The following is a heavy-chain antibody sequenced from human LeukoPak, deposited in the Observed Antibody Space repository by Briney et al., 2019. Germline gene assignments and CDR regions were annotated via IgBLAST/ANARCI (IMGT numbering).Heavy chain of an antibody. V-gene: IGHV3-23*01. Sequence: GGSLRLSCAGSGFTFNNQAMTWVRQAPGKGLEWVSSISDDGVRTYTADSLRGRFTISRDNSENTAYLQMNSLRVEDTAVYYCAKHLRDVLRFVEWPSENRKYDYNYINAWGSGTTVTVSS. CDR2: ISDDGVRT. CDR3: AKHLRDVLRFVEWPSENRKYDYNYINA. D-gene: IGHD3-3*01. J-gene: IGHJ6*03. CDR1: GFTFNNQA.